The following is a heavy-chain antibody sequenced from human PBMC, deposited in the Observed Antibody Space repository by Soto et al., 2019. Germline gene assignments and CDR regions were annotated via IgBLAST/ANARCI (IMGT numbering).Heavy chain of an antibody. V-gene: IGHV3-9*01. CDR1: GLNFDDFA. CDR2: ITWNSRVL. Sequence: PWGSLRLSCVCTGLNFDDFAMHWVRQAPGKGLEWVSGITWNSRVLAYADSVKGRFTISRDNARNSLYLQMDSLRDEDTALYYCAKGRYDFWSPYYFDSWGQGTLVTVSS. J-gene: IGHJ4*02. CDR3: AKGRYDFWSPYYFDS. D-gene: IGHD3-3*01.